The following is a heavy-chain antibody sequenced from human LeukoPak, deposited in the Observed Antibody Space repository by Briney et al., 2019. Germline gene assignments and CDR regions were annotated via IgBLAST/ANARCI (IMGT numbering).Heavy chain of an antibody. Sequence: ASVKVSCKVSGYTLTELXXHWVRQAPGKGLEWXGGFXXXXXXXXXXXXXXXXXXXXEXTSTDTAYMELSSLRSEDTAVYYCATGPMWRADYWGQGTLVTVSS. V-gene: IGHV1-24*01. CDR2: FXXXXXXX. D-gene: IGHD2-21*01. J-gene: IGHJ4*02. CDR1: GYTLTELX. CDR3: ATGPMWRADY.